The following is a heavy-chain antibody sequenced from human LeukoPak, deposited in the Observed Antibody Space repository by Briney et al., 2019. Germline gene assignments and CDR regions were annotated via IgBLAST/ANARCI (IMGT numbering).Heavy chain of an antibody. CDR2: IIPILGIA. Sequence: GASVKVSCKASGGTFSSYAISWVRQAPGQGLEWMGRIIPILGIANYAQKFQGRVTITADKSTSTAYMELSSLRSEDTAVYYCARAVYCTNGVCYGHNYYYYGMDVWGQGTTVTVSS. D-gene: IGHD2-8*01. CDR1: GGTFSSYA. CDR3: ARAVYCTNGVCYGHNYYYYGMDV. V-gene: IGHV1-69*04. J-gene: IGHJ6*02.